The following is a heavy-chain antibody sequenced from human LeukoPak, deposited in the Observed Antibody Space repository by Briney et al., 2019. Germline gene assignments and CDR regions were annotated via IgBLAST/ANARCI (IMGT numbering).Heavy chain of an antibody. J-gene: IGHJ6*02. CDR2: ISGSGGST. V-gene: IGHV3-23*01. Sequence: GGSLRLSCAASGFTFSSYAMSWVRRAPGKGLEWVSAISGSGGSTYYADSVKGRFTISRDNSKNTLYLQMNSLRAEDTAVYYCAKEMVGAYYYYYGMDVWGQGTTVTVSS. D-gene: IGHD1-26*01. CDR1: GFTFSSYA. CDR3: AKEMVGAYYYYYGMDV.